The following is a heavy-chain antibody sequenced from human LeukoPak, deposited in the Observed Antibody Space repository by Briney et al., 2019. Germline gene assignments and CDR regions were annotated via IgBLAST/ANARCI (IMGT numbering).Heavy chain of an antibody. CDR3: ARGSGGGEPNDY. V-gene: IGHV1-18*01. Sequence: ASVKVSRKASGYTFTSYAITWLRQAPGQGPEWMGWFSTYNGNKNYAQKFQGRVTMTADTSTSTAYMELKNLESDDTAVYYCARGSGGGEPNDYWGQGTLVTVSS. CDR2: FSTYNGNK. CDR1: GYTFTSYA. D-gene: IGHD2-21*01. J-gene: IGHJ4*02.